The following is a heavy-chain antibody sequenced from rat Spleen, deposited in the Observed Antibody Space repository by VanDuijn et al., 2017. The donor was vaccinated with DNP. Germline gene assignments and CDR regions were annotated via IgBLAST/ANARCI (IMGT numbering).Heavy chain of an antibody. J-gene: IGHJ1*01. CDR1: GFTFSDYA. Sequence: EVQLVESGGGLVQPGRSMKLSCAASGFTFSDYAMAWVRQAPKKGLEWVATISYDGGRTYYRDSVKGRFTISRDNAKNSLYLQMDSLRSEDTATYYCARGSTSIYWYFDFWGPGTMVTVSS. CDR3: ARGSTSIYWYFDF. CDR2: ISYDGGRT. V-gene: IGHV5-7*01. D-gene: IGHD3-1*01.